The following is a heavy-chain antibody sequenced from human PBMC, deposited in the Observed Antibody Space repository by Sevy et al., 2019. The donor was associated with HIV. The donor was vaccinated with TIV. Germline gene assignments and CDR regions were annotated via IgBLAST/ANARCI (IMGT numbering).Heavy chain of an antibody. D-gene: IGHD2-15*01. CDR2: INPNSGGT. J-gene: IGHJ4*02. Sequence: ASVKVSCEASGFSFTAYFIHWVRQAPGQGLEWMGWINPNSGGTNYAQKFQGRVTMTSDASISAAYMELTSLTSDDTAVYYYARDRFIFGSGPPDSWGQGTLVTVSS. V-gene: IGHV1-2*02. CDR1: GFSFTAYF. CDR3: ARDRFIFGSGPPDS.